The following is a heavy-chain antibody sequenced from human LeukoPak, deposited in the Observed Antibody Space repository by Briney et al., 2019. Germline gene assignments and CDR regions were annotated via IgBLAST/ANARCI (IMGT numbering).Heavy chain of an antibody. V-gene: IGHV4-4*07. CDR1: GGSISDYY. Sequence: SETLSLTCTVSGGSISDYYWSWIRRPVGKGLEWMGRIYTSGSTNYNPSLKSRVTMSGDTSKNQFSLKLSSVTAADTAVYYCARDGGVVVAAAPAAFDIWGQGTMVTVSS. D-gene: IGHD2-2*01. J-gene: IGHJ3*02. CDR2: IYTSGST. CDR3: ARDGGVVVAAAPAAFDI.